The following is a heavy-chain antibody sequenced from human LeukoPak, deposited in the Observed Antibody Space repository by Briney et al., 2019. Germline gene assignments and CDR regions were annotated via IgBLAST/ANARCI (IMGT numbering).Heavy chain of an antibody. D-gene: IGHD3-10*01. J-gene: IGHJ4*02. CDR3: ARDLAAGSGSYYQLDY. CDR1: GFTFSSYA. V-gene: IGHV3-30*04. Sequence: GGSLRLSCAASGFTFSSYAMHWVRQAPGKGLEWVAVISYDGSNKYYADSVKGRFTISRDNSKNTLYLQMNSLRAEDTAVYYCARDLAAGSGSYYQLDYWGQGTLVTVSS. CDR2: ISYDGSNK.